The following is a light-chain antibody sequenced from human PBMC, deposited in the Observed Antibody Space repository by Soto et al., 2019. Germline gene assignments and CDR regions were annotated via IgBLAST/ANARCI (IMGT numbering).Light chain of an antibody. CDR2: WAS. V-gene: IGKV4-1*01. CDR1: QSVLYSSNNKNY. J-gene: IGKJ1*01. Sequence: DIVMTQSPDSLAVSLGERATINCKSSQSVLYSSNNKNYLAWYQQKPGQPPKLLIYWASTRESGVPDRCSGSGSGTDFTLTISSLQAEDVAVYYCQRYYSAPQTFGQGTKVEIK. CDR3: QRYYSAPQT.